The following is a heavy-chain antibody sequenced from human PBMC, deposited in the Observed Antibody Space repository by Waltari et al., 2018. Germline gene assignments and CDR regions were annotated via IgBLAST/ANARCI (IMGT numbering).Heavy chain of an antibody. Sequence: QVQLQESGPGLVKPSQTLSLTCTVSGGSISSGDYYWSWIRQPPGKGLEWIGYISYSGSTYYKPSLKRRVTISVDTSKNQFSLKLSSVTAADTAVYYCARVRNYYDSSGYHDFDYWGQGTLVTVSS. J-gene: IGHJ4*02. V-gene: IGHV4-30-4*01. CDR3: ARVRNYYDSSGYHDFDY. D-gene: IGHD3-22*01. CDR2: ISYSGST. CDR1: GGSISSGDYY.